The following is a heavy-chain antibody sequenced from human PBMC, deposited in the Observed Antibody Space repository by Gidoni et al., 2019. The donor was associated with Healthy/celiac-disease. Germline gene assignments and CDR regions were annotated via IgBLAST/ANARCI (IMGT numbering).Heavy chain of an antibody. V-gene: IGHV4-39*01. Sequence: LQLQESGPGLVKPSETLSRTCTVAGGSISSSIYYWGWIRHPPGKGLEWIGSIYYSGITYYNPSLTSRVTISVDTSKNQFSLKLSSVTAADTAVYYCARHSPPVGATAFYIWGQGTMVTVSS. J-gene: IGHJ3*02. CDR1: GGSISSSIYY. D-gene: IGHD1-26*01. CDR2: IYYSGIT. CDR3: ARHSPPVGATAFYI.